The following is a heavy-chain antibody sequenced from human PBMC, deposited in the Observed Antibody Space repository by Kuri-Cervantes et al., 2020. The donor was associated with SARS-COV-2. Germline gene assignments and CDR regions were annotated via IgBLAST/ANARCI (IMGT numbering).Heavy chain of an antibody. CDR1: GFTFSSYG. V-gene: IGHV3-30*02. Sequence: GESLKISCAASGFTFSSYGMHWVRQAPGKGLEWVAFIRYDGSNKYYADSVKGRFTTSRDNSKNTLYLQMNSLRAEDTAVYYCARPIVVPARPHYYYYYMDVWGKGTTVTVSS. D-gene: IGHD2-2*01. CDR2: IRYDGSNK. CDR3: ARPIVVPARPHYYYYYMDV. J-gene: IGHJ6*03.